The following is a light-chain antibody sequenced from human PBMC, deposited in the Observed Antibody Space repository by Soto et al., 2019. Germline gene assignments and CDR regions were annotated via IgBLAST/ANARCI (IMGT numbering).Light chain of an antibody. CDR1: SSDIGGY. CDR2: DVT. J-gene: IGLJ3*02. Sequence: QSVLTQPASVSGSPGQSITISCTGTSSDIGGYVSWYQQHPGKAPKLLIYDVTNRPPGLSDRFSGSKSGNTASLTISGLQAEDEANYYCSSFTTSSTLVFGGGTQLTVL. CDR3: SSFTTSSTLV. V-gene: IGLV2-14*03.